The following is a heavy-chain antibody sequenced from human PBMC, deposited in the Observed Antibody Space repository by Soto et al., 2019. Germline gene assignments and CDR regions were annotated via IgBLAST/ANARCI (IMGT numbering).Heavy chain of an antibody. CDR3: ARALLVLWFGELFPPHFDY. CDR2: ISAYNGNT. J-gene: IGHJ4*02. CDR1: GYTFTNYA. D-gene: IGHD3-10*01. V-gene: IGHV1-18*01. Sequence: ASVKVSCKASGYTFTNYAIHWVRQAPGQGLEWMGWISAYNGNTNYAQKLQGRVTMTTDTSTSTAYMELRSLRSDDTAVYYCARALLVLWFGELFPPHFDYWGQGTLVTVSS.